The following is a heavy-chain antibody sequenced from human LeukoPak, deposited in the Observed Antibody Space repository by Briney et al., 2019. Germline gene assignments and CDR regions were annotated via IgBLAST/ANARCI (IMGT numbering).Heavy chain of an antibody. Sequence: ASVKVSCKTSGYSFTSYGISWVRQAPGQGLEWMGGIIPIFGTPNYAQNFQGRVTITADESASTAYMELTSLRSEDTAVYYCAKEGVLGATMTNNWFDPWGQGTLVTVSS. CDR3: AKEGVLGATMTNNWFDP. CDR2: IIPIFGTP. CDR1: GYSFTSYG. D-gene: IGHD1-26*01. V-gene: IGHV1-69*13. J-gene: IGHJ5*02.